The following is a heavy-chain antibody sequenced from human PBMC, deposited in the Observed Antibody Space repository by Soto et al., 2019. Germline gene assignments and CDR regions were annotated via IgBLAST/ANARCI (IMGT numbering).Heavy chain of an antibody. D-gene: IGHD2-2*01. J-gene: IGHJ6*02. CDR2: IIPIFGTA. CDR1: GGTFSSYA. CDR3: ARFERDIVVVPAAMPRPGGYYYYGMDV. Sequence: SVKVSCKASGGTFSSYAISWVRQAPGQGLEWMGGIIPIFGTANYAQKFQGRVTITADESTSTAYMELSSLGSEDTAVYYCARFERDIVVVPAAMPRPGGYYYYGMDVWGQGTTVTVSS. V-gene: IGHV1-69*13.